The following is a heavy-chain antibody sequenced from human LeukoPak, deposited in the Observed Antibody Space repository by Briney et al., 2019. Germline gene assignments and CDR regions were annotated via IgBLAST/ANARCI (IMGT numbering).Heavy chain of an antibody. Sequence: SETLSLTCTVSGGSISSSSYYWGWIRQPPGKGLEWIGSIYYSGSTYYNPSLKSRVTISVDTSKSQFSLRLSSVTAADTAVYYCARHTSAWHYAFDIWGQGTMVTVSS. J-gene: IGHJ3*02. CDR3: ARHTSAWHYAFDI. V-gene: IGHV4-39*01. CDR1: GGSISSSSYY. D-gene: IGHD6-19*01. CDR2: IYYSGST.